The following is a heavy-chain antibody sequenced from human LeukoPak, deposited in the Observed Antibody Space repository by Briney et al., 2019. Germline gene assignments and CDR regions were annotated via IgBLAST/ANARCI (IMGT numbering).Heavy chain of an antibody. D-gene: IGHD1-26*01. CDR1: GGSISSYY. CDR2: IYTSGST. Sequence: SETLSLTCTVSGGSISSYYWSWIRQPAGKGLKWIGRIYTSGSTNYNPSLKGRVTMSVDTSKNQFSLKLSSVTAADTAVYYCARSRLFGSYYSLDYWGQGTLVTVSS. V-gene: IGHV4-4*07. J-gene: IGHJ4*02. CDR3: ARSRLFGSYYSLDY.